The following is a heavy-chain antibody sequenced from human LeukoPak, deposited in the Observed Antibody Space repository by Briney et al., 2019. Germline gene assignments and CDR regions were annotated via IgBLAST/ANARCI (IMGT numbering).Heavy chain of an antibody. Sequence: SETLPPTCTVSGGSISSYYWSWIRQPPGKGLEWIGYIYYSGSTNYNPSLKSRVTISVDTSKNQFSLKLSSVTAADTAVYYCARLDPGGYYYYYMDVWGKGTTVTVPS. CDR2: IYYSGST. J-gene: IGHJ6*03. D-gene: IGHD3-16*01. CDR1: GGSISSYY. CDR3: ARLDPGGYYYYYMDV. V-gene: IGHV4-59*01.